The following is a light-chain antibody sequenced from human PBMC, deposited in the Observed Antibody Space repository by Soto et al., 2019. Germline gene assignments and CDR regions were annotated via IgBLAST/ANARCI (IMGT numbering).Light chain of an antibody. V-gene: IGKV1-5*01. CDR1: QSISWW. J-gene: IGKJ1*01. Sequence: DIQMTQSPSTLSASVGDRVTITCRASQSISWWLAWYQQKPGKAPKLLIYDASSLETGVPSRFSGSGSATEFTLTINSLQPDDFATYYCQQYNSYPETFGQGTRVEIK. CDR2: DAS. CDR3: QQYNSYPET.